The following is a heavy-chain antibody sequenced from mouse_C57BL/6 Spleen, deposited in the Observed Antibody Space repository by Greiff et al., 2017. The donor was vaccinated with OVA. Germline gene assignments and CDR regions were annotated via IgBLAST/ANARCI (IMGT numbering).Heavy chain of an antibody. D-gene: IGHD1-1*01. J-gene: IGHJ1*03. Sequence: QVQLQQPGAELVMPGASVKLSCTASGYTFTSYWMHWVKQRPGQGLEWIGEIDPSDSYTNYQQKFKGKSTLTVDKSSSTAYMQLSSLTSEDSAVYYCARRITTVVAWYFDVWGTGTTVTVSS. CDR2: IDPSDSYT. CDR1: GYTFTSYW. V-gene: IGHV1-69*01. CDR3: ARRITTVVAWYFDV.